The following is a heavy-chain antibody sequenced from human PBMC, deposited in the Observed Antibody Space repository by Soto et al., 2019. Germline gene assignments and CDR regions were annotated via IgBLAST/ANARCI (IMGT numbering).Heavy chain of an antibody. CDR3: ASSLVWSNPNGLDP. J-gene: IGHJ5*02. Sequence: QVQLVQSGAEVKKPGASVKVSCKASGYTFTSYDIHWVRQATGQGLEWMGWMNPNSGNTGYAQKFQGSVPMTMNTSLSTAYMELSRLRSADTAVYFCASSLVWSNPNGLDPWCPGTLVTVS. CDR2: MNPNSGNT. CDR1: GYTFTSYD. V-gene: IGHV1-8*01. D-gene: IGHD3-10*01.